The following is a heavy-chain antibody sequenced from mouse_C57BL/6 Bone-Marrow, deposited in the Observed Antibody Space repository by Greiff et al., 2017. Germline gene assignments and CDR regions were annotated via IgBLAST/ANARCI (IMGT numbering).Heavy chain of an antibody. D-gene: IGHD1-1*01. CDR2: INPGSGGT. V-gene: IGHV1-54*01. CDR1: GYAFTNYL. CDR3: ASSHYFGSSRDY. J-gene: IGHJ2*01. Sequence: VQLQQSGAELVRPGTSVKVSCKASGYAFTNYLIEWVKQRPGQGLEWIGVINPGSGGTNYNEKFKGKATRTADKSSRTAYIQLSRLTSEDSAVXFCASSHYFGSSRDYWGQGTTLTVAS.